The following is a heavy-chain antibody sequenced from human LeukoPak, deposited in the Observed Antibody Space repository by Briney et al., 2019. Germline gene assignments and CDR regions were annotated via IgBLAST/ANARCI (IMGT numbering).Heavy chain of an antibody. CDR1: GFTFSSYA. CDR2: ISYDGSNK. CDR3: ASPYCSSISCYKYY. J-gene: IGHJ4*02. V-gene: IGHV3-30-3*01. D-gene: IGHD2-2*02. Sequence: PGRSLRLSCAASGFTFSSYAMHWVRQAPGKGLEWVAVISYDGSNKYYADSVKGRFTISRDNSKNTLYLQMNSLRAEDTAVYYCASPYCSSISCYKYYWGQGTLVTVSS.